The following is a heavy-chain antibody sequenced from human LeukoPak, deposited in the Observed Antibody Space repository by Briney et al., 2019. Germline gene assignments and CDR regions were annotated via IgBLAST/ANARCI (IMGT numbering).Heavy chain of an antibody. D-gene: IGHD6-19*01. J-gene: IGHJ4*02. CDR3: ERAVSGNFDC. V-gene: IGHV6-1*01. CDR1: GDSVSSKTVT. CDR2: TYYRAKWSN. Sequence: SQTLSLTCAISGDSVSSKTVTWNWVRQSPSGALDWLGSTYYRAKWSNDYSESLKGRIIINPDTSKNQFSLQLNFVSPEDTAIYYCERAVSGNFDCWGQGILVTVSP.